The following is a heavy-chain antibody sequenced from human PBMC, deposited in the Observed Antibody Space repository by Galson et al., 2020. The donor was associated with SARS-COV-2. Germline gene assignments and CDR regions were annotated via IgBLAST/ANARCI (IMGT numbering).Heavy chain of an antibody. Sequence: SEPLSLTCAVYGGSFSGYYWSWIRKPPGKGLEWIGEINHSGSTNYNPSLKSRVTISVDTSKNQFSLKLSSVTAADTAVYYCARGIVVVPAAIAGAQNYYYYMDVWGKGTTVTVSS. CDR2: INHSGST. J-gene: IGHJ6*03. D-gene: IGHD2-2*02. V-gene: IGHV4-34*01. CDR3: ARGIVVVPAAIAGAQNYYYYMDV. CDR1: GGSFSGYY.